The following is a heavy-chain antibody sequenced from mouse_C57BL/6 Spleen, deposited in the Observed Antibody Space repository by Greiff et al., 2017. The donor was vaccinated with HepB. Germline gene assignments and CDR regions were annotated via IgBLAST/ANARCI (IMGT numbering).Heavy chain of an antibody. J-gene: IGHJ4*01. CDR3: ARSGVYYGNSYYAMDY. V-gene: IGHV1-84*01. D-gene: IGHD2-1*01. CDR2: IYPGSGNT. CDR1: GYTFTDYY. Sequence: QVQLQQSGPELVKPGASVKISCKASGYTFTDYYINWVKQRPGQGLEWIGWIYPGSGNTKYNEKLKGKATLTVDTSSSTAYMQLSSLTSEDSAVYFCARSGVYYGNSYYAMDYWGQGTSVTVSS.